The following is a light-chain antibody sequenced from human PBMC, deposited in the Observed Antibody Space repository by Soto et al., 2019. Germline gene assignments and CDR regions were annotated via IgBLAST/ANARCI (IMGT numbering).Light chain of an antibody. CDR1: QSISSY. Sequence: DIQMTQSPSSLSACVGDRVTITCRASQSISSYLNWYQQKPGKAPNLLIYAASSLQSGVPSRFSGSGSRTDFTLTISSLQPEDFATYYCEQSYSTPQTFGHGTKVNIK. CDR2: AAS. J-gene: IGKJ1*01. V-gene: IGKV1-39*01. CDR3: EQSYSTPQT.